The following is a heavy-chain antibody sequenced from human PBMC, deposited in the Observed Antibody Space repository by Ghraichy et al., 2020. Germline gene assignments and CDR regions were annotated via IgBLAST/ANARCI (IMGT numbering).Heavy chain of an antibody. J-gene: IGHJ4*02. CDR3: ASGSLDSRYYFDY. V-gene: IGHV3-74*03. D-gene: IGHD3-10*01. CDR2: ISPDGRTT. Sequence: GESLNISCAASGFTFSTYWMHWVRQAPGKGLVWISRISPDGRTTTYADSVKGRFTISRDNAKNTLYLQMNSLRVEDTAVYYCASGSLDSRYYFDYWGQGTLVAVSS. CDR1: GFTFSTYW.